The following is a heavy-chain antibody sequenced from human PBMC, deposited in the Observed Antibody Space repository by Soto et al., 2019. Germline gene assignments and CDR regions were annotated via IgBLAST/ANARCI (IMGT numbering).Heavy chain of an antibody. CDR2: IYSGGST. Sequence: GGSLRLSCAASGFTVSSNYMSWVRQAPGKGLEWVSVIYSGGSTYYADSVKGRFTISRDNSKNTLYLQMNSLRAEDTAVYYCARDSSGWYNYYGMDVWRQGTTVTVSS. J-gene: IGHJ6*02. V-gene: IGHV3-53*01. CDR3: ARDSSGWYNYYGMDV. CDR1: GFTVSSNY. D-gene: IGHD6-19*01.